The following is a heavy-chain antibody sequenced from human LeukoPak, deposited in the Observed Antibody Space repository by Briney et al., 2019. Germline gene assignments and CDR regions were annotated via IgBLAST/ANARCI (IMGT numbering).Heavy chain of an antibody. J-gene: IGHJ1*01. D-gene: IGHD3-22*01. CDR1: GFTFSSYA. V-gene: IGHV3-23*01. Sequence: GGSLRLSCAASGFTFSSYAMSWVRQAPGKGLEWVSAISGGGGSTYYADSVKGRFTISRDNSKNTLYLQMNSLRAEDTAVYYCAKGITMIVVVTEYFQHWGQGTLVSVSS. CDR2: ISGGGGST. CDR3: AKGITMIVVVTEYFQH.